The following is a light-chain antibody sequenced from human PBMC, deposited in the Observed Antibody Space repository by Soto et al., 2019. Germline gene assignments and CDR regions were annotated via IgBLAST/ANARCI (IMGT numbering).Light chain of an antibody. CDR3: YSYAGRNIWV. V-gene: IGLV2-8*01. CDR2: GVT. Sequence: QSALTQPASVSGSPGQSITISCTGTSSDVGGYNYVSWYQQHPGKAPKLMIFGVTERPSGVPDRFSGSKSGNTASLTVSGIQADDEAVYYCYSYAGRNIWVFGGGTKLTVI. CDR1: SSDVGGYNY. J-gene: IGLJ3*02.